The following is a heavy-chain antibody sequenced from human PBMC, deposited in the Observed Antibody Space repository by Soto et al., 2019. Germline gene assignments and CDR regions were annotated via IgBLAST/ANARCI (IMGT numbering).Heavy chain of an antibody. CDR3: AREGINNYNEYYFDS. CDR2: ISGSGNYT. CDR1: GFTFSSYS. J-gene: IGHJ4*02. V-gene: IGHV3-21*01. D-gene: IGHD4-4*01. Sequence: VGSLRLSCAASGFTFSSYSMNWVRQAPGKGLEWVSSISGSGNYTHYADFLRGRFTISRDNAKTSLYLQMNSLRAEDTAVYYCAREGINNYNEYYFDSWGQGTVVTVSS.